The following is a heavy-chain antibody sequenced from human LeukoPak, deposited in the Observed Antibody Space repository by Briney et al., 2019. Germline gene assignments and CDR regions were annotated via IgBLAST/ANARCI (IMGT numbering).Heavy chain of an antibody. Sequence: SETLSLTCAVYGGSFSGYYWSWIRQPPGKGLEWIGEINHSGSTNYNPSLKSRVTISVDTSKNQFSLKLSSVTAADTAVYYCARDPLYCSGGSCYAGDYYYYYGMDVWGKGTTVTVSS. D-gene: IGHD2-15*01. CDR1: GGSFSGYY. CDR2: INHSGST. CDR3: ARDPLYCSGGSCYAGDYYYYYGMDV. V-gene: IGHV4-34*01. J-gene: IGHJ6*04.